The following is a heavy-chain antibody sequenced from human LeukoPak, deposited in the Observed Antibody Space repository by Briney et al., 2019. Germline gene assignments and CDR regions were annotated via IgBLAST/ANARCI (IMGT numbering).Heavy chain of an antibody. Sequence: PSETLSLTCAVYGGSFSGYYWSWIRQPPGKGLEWIGEINHSGSTNYNPSLKSRVTISADTSKNQFSLKLSSVTAADTAVYYCARVRERNYDFWSGHFDYWGQGTLVTVSS. V-gene: IGHV4-34*01. D-gene: IGHD3-3*01. CDR1: GGSFSGYY. J-gene: IGHJ4*02. CDR3: ARVRERNYDFWSGHFDY. CDR2: INHSGST.